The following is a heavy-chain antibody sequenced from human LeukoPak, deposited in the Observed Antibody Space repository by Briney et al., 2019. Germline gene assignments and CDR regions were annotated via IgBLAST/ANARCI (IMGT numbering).Heavy chain of an antibody. Sequence: GGSLRLSCAASGFTLSSYGMHWVRQAPGKGLEWVAFIRYDGSNKYYADSVKGRFTISRDNSKNTLYLQMNSLRAEDTAVYYCAKDSQGYGSGSYYHYFDYWGQGTLVTVSS. CDR1: GFTLSSYG. CDR3: AKDSQGYGSGSYYHYFDY. D-gene: IGHD3-10*01. J-gene: IGHJ4*02. CDR2: IRYDGSNK. V-gene: IGHV3-30*02.